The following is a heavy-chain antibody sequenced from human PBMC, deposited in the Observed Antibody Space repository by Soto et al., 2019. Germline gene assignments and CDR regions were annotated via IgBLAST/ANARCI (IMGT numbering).Heavy chain of an antibody. V-gene: IGHV3-53*02. CDR1: GFTVSSDS. CDR3: ARHYSAMGV. CDR2: IYSDNNT. Sequence: EVQLVETGGDLIQPGGSLRLSCAASGFTVSSDSMTWVRQAPGKGLEWISIIYSDNNTDYADSVKGRFSITRDTSKNILYLQMNSLRAEDTDEYYCARHYSAMGVWGQGNTVTVSS. J-gene: IGHJ6*02.